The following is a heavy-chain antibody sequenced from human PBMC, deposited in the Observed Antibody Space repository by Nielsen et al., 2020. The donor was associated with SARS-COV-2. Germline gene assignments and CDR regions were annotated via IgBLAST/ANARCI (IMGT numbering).Heavy chain of an antibody. V-gene: IGHV4-39*01. D-gene: IGHD6-6*01. Sequence: SETLSLTCTVSGGSISSSSYYWGWIRQPPGKGLEWIGSIYYSGSTYYNPSLESRVTISVDTSKNQFSLKLSSVTAADTAVYYCARQAAGGQLGYYYYYYMDVWGKGTTVTVSS. CDR2: IYYSGST. CDR3: ARQAAGGQLGYYYYYYMDV. CDR1: GGSISSSSYY. J-gene: IGHJ6*03.